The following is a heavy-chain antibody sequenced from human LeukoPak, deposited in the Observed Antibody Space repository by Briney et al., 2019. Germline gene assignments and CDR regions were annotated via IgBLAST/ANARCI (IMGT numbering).Heavy chain of an antibody. CDR3: ARQAWVNNYYYYGMDV. V-gene: IGHV4-39*01. Sequence: SETLSLTCTVSGGSISSSSYYWGWIRQPPGKGLEWIGSIYYSGSTYYNPSLKSRVTISADTSKNQFSLKLSSVTAADTAVYYCARQAWVNNYYYYGMDVWGQGTTVTVSS. J-gene: IGHJ6*02. D-gene: IGHD1-26*01. CDR1: GGSISSSSYY. CDR2: IYYSGST.